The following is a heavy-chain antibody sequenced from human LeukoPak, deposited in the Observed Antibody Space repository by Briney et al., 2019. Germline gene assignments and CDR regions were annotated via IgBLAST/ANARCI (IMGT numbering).Heavy chain of an antibody. D-gene: IGHD1-26*01. V-gene: IGHV3-7*01. CDR3: ARAIVGARVDFDY. Sequence: GGSLRLSCATSGFTFSSYAVTWVRQAPGKGLEWVANIKQDGSEKYYVDSVKGRFTISRDNAKNSLYLQMNSLRAEDTAVYYCARAIVGARVDFDYWGQGTLVTVSS. CDR2: IKQDGSEK. J-gene: IGHJ4*02. CDR1: GFTFSSYA.